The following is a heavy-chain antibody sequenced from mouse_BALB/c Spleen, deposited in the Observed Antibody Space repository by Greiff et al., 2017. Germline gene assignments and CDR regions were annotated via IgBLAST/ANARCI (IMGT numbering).Heavy chain of an antibody. J-gene: IGHJ2*01. V-gene: IGHV1-5*01. D-gene: IGHD1-1*01. Sequence: VQLQQSGTVLARPGASVKMSCKASGYSFTSYWMHWVKQRPGQGLEWIGAIYPGNSDTSYNQKFKGKAKLTAVTSASTAYMELSSLTNEDSAVYYCTSSPAFYYYGSSAFDDWGQGTTLTVSS. CDR1: GYSFTSYW. CDR3: TSSPAFYYYGSSAFDD. CDR2: IYPGNSDT.